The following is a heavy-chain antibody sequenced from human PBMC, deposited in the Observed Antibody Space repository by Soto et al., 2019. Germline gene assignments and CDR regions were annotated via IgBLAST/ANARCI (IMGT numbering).Heavy chain of an antibody. D-gene: IGHD1-26*01. CDR2: INGRSNYK. V-gene: IGHV3-21*01. CDR1: GFTLTTYT. CDR3: AREDGVVGATSAFDY. J-gene: IGHJ4*02. Sequence: EVQLVESGGGLVKPGGSLRLSCAASGFTLTTYTMNWVRQAPGKGLEWVSAINGRSNYKYYTDSVKGRFTISRDNPKNSLYLQMNSLRAEDTAVYSCAREDGVVGATSAFDYWGQGTLVTVSS.